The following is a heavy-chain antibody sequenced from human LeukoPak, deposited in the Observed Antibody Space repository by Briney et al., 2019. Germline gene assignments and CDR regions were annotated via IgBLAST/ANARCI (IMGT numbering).Heavy chain of an antibody. D-gene: IGHD4-17*01. J-gene: IGHJ4*02. Sequence: PGGSLRLSCAASGFTFSSYGMHWVRQAPGKGLEWVAVIWYDGSNKYYADSVKGRFLLSRDNSLNTLYLQMNGLRAEDTAVYYCARDSDYGDGFDYWGQGTLVTVSS. CDR2: IWYDGSNK. V-gene: IGHV3-33*01. CDR3: ARDSDYGDGFDY. CDR1: GFTFSSYG.